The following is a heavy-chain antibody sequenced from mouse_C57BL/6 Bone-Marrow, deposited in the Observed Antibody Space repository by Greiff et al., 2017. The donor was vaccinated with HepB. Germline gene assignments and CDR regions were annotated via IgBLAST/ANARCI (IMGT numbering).Heavy chain of an antibody. CDR3: TTHGNYEGLGRPQAMDY. CDR1: GFNIKDDY. Sequence: EVQLQQSGAELVRPGASVKLSCTASGFNIKDDYMHWVKQRPEQGLEWIGWIDPENGDTEYASKFQGKATITADTSSNTAYLQLSSLTSEDTAVYYCTTHGNYEGLGRPQAMDYWGQGTSVTVSS. J-gene: IGHJ4*01. D-gene: IGHD2-1*01. V-gene: IGHV14-4*01. CDR2: IDPENGDT.